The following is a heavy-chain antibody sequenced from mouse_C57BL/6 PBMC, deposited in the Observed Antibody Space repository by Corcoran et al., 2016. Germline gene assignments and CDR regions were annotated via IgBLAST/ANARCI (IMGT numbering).Heavy chain of an antibody. Sequence: QIQLVQSGPELKKPGETVKISCKASGYTFTTYGMSWVKQAPGKGLKWMGWINTYSGVPTYADDFKGRFAFSLETSASTAYLQINNLKNEDTATYFWARPIYYGNYFYAMDYWGQGTSVTVSS. CDR3: ARPIYYGNYFYAMDY. V-gene: IGHV9-3*01. CDR2: INTYSGVP. CDR1: GYTFTTYG. J-gene: IGHJ4*01. D-gene: IGHD2-1*01.